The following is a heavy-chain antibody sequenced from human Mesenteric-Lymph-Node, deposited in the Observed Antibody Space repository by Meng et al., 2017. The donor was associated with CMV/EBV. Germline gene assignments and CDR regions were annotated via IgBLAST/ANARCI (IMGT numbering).Heavy chain of an antibody. CDR2: INHSGST. V-gene: IGHV4-34*01. CDR1: GGSFSGYY. J-gene: IGHJ4*02. CDR3: ARGDFWSGDFDY. Sequence: LTCAGYGGSFSGYYWGWIRQPPGKGLEWIGEINHSGSTNYNPSLKSRVTISVDTSKNQFSLKLSSVTAADTAVYYCARGDFWSGDFDYWGQGTLVTVSS. D-gene: IGHD3-3*01.